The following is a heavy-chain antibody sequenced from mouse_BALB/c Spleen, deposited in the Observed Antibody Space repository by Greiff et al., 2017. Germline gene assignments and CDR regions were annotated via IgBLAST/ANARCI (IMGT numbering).Heavy chain of an antibody. V-gene: IGHV1-9*01. CDR1: GYTFSSYW. Sequence: VQVVESRAELMKPGASVKISCKATGYTFSSYWIEWVKQRPGHGLEWIGEILPGSGSTNYNEKFKGKATFTADTSSNTAYMQLSSLTSEDSAVYYCARRYYGSPWFAYWGQGTLVTVSA. D-gene: IGHD1-1*01. J-gene: IGHJ3*01. CDR3: ARRYYGSPWFAY. CDR2: ILPGSGST.